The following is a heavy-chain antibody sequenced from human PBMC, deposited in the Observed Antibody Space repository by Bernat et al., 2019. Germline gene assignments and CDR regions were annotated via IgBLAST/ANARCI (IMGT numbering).Heavy chain of an antibody. CDR3: ARDYCSGGTCHFDY. D-gene: IGHD2-15*01. V-gene: IGHV3-30*01. Sequence: VQLVESGGGLVQPGGSLRLSCAASGFTFSSYEMNWVRQAPGKGLEWVAKILNDGSQKYYADPVKGRFIISRDNSKNTLYLQMNSLRAEDTAVYHCARDYCSGGTCHFDYWGQGTLVTVSS. CDR2: ILNDGSQK. CDR1: GFTFSSYE. J-gene: IGHJ4*02.